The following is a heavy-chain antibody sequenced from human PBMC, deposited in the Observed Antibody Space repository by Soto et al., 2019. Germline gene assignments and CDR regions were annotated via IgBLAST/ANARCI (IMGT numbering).Heavy chain of an antibody. CDR2: IYYSGST. CDR1: GGCSSRGECY. Sequence: SLTCTISGGCSSRGECYWRWMRQPPGKGLEWIEYIYYSGSTYYNPALKSRVTISVDTSKNQFSLKLSSVTAADTAVYYCARDEGYSYGLDYWAREPWSPSLQ. V-gene: IGHV4-30-4*01. CDR3: ARDEGYSYGLDY. D-gene: IGHD5-18*01. J-gene: IGHJ4*02.